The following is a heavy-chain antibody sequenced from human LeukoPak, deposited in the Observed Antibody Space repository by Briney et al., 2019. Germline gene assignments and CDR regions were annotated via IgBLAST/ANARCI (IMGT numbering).Heavy chain of an antibody. CDR3: ARDNMVRGVIIRYNWFDP. CDR1: GGSISSSTYY. J-gene: IGHJ5*02. CDR2: IYYSGST. Sequence: SETLSLTCTVSGGSISSSTYYWGWIRQPPGKGLEWIGYIYYSGSTNYNPSLKSRVTISVDTSKNQFSLKLSSVTAADTAVYYCARDNMVRGVIIRYNWFDPWGQGTLVTVSS. D-gene: IGHD3-10*01. V-gene: IGHV4-61*01.